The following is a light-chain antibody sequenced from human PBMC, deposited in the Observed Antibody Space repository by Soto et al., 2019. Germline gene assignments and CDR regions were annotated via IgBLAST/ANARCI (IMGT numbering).Light chain of an antibody. CDR2: EVS. CDR3: SSRTSSITYV. V-gene: IGLV2-14*01. CDR1: SSDVGGYNY. Sequence: QSVLTQPASVSGSPGQSITISCTGTSSDVGGYNYVSWYQQHPGKAPKLMIYEVSNWPSGISSRFSGSKSGNTASLTISGLQAEDEADYYCSSRTSSITYVFGTGTKVTVL. J-gene: IGLJ1*01.